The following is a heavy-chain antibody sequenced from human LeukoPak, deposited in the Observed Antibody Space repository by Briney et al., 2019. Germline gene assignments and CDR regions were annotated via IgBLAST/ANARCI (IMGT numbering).Heavy chain of an antibody. CDR1: GFTFHDYA. D-gene: IGHD6-13*01. CDR2: ISWKSGTI. J-gene: IGHJ4*02. CDR3: AKDISPRIAAAPPQWGLDN. V-gene: IGHV3-9*01. Sequence: GRSLRLSCAASGFTFHDYAMHWVRQAPGKGLEWVSGISWKSGTIDYADSVKGRFTISRDNAKNSLYLQMNSLRAEDTALYYCAKDISPRIAAAPPQWGLDNWGQGTLVTVSS.